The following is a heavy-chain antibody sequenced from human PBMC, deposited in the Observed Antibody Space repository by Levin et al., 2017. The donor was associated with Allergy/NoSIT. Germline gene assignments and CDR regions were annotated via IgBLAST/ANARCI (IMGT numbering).Heavy chain of an antibody. CDR3: ARALEWLEPSNRFGP. Sequence: ASVKVSCKAFGYSFSGYYIHWVRQAPGQGLEWMGWINPHSGGTNYAQRFQGRVTMTRDRSITSVYMELTSLKSDDTAVYYCARALEWLEPSNRFGPWGQGTPVTVSS. V-gene: IGHV1-2*02. CDR1: GYSFSGYY. CDR2: INPHSGGT. J-gene: IGHJ5*02. D-gene: IGHD3-3*01.